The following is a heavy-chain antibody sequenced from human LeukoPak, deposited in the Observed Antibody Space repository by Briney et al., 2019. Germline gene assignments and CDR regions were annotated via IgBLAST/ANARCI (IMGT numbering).Heavy chain of an antibody. Sequence: GRSLRVSCEASGFRFSDSGMHWGSPTPGRGLWWVSLLWSDERIIYYADPVKGRFTISRDNSKKTAWLQMDSLTVEDTALYYCATEGPDGTYSYFHHWGQGTLVIVSS. J-gene: IGHJ4*02. CDR1: GFRFSDSG. V-gene: IGHV3-33*08. D-gene: IGHD1-26*01. CDR2: LWSDERII. CDR3: ATEGPDGTYSYFHH.